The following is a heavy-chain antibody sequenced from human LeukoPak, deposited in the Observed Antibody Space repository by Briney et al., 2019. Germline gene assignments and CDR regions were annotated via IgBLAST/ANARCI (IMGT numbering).Heavy chain of an antibody. V-gene: IGHV3-23*01. J-gene: IGHJ5*01. D-gene: IGHD4-17*01. Sequence: PGGSLRVSCAASGFSFSNFAMTWVRQARGKGLEWVSSITGGHFPTYYTDSVKGRFTISRDNSKNTLYLQMNSLRADDTAVYYCTRDPNGDYVGAFESWGQGTLVTVSS. CDR1: GFSFSNFA. CDR3: TRDPNGDYVGAFES. CDR2: ITGGHFPT.